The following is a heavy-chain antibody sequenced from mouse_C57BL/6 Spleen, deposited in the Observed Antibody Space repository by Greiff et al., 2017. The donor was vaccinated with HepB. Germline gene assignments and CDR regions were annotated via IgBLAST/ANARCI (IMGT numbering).Heavy chain of an antibody. D-gene: IGHD2-13*01. CDR2: INPSTGGT. J-gene: IGHJ4*01. CDR1: GYSFTGYY. CDR3: ARGDWGAMDY. V-gene: IGHV1-42*01. Sequence: VHVKQSGPELVKPGASVKISCKASGYSFTGYYMNWVKQSPEKSLEWIGEINPSTGGTTYNQKFKAKATLTVDKSSSTAYMQLKSLTSEDSAVYYCARGDWGAMDYWGQGTSVTVSS.